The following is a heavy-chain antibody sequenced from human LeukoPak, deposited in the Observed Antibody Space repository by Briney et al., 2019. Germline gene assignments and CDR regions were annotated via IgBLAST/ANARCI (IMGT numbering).Heavy chain of an antibody. J-gene: IGHJ6*03. CDR3: AKDQAYCSAGSCSYYYYYMDV. CDR2: VSWNGSRT. CDR1: GFTFSNSD. V-gene: IGHV3-35*01. D-gene: IGHD2-15*01. Sequence: PGGSLRLSCAASGFTFSNSDMNWVHQAPGKRLEWVSGVSWNGSRTHYADSVKGRFTISRDNSKITLYLRMNSLRTEDTAVYFCAKDQAYCSAGSCSYYYYYMDVWGKGTTVTISS.